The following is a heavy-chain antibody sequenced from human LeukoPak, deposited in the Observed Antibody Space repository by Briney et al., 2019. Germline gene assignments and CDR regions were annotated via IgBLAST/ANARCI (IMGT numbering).Heavy chain of an antibody. V-gene: IGHV1-8*01. CDR3: ALRYSGRYYVSVPDYYYGMEV. Sequence: ASVTLSCKSSGYTFTSNDNNWVRQATAQGLERKGLMNPNSGNTGYAQKFQGRVTMTRNNSISTAYMELRSLRSEDTGVYYCALRYSGRYYVSVPDYYYGMEVWGQGTTVTVSS. D-gene: IGHD1-26*01. J-gene: IGHJ6*01. CDR2: MNPNSGNT. CDR1: GYTFTSND.